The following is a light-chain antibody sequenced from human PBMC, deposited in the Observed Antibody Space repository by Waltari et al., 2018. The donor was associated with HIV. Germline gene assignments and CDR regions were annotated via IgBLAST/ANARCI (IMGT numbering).Light chain of an antibody. CDR3: TSYTTSDTLR. CDR2: EVS. J-gene: IGLJ3*02. Sequence: QSVLTQPASVSGSPGQSVTISCPGTSSDFGFDNYVSWYQHYPGNAPTLIIYEVSSRPSGVSDRFSVSKSGNTASLTISGLQKEDEADYFCTSYTTSDTLRFGGGTKVTVL. V-gene: IGLV2-14*01. CDR1: SSDFGFDNY.